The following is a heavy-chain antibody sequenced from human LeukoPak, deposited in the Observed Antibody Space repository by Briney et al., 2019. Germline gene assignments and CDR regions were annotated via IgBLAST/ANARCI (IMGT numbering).Heavy chain of an antibody. J-gene: IGHJ6*03. CDR1: GFTFSSYS. CDR3: ARVRGYSGYDSGRYYYYNYMDV. V-gene: IGHV3-21*01. CDR2: ISSGSSYI. D-gene: IGHD5-12*01. Sequence: GGSLRLSCAASGFTFSSYSMNWVRQAPGKGLEWVSSISSGSSYIYYADSVKGRFTISRDNAKNSLYLQMNSLRAEDTAVYYCARVRGYSGYDSGRYYYYNYMDVWGKGTTVTVSS.